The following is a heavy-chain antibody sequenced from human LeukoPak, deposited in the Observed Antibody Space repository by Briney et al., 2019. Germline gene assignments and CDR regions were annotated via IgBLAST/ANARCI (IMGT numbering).Heavy chain of an antibody. CDR2: ISYDGSNK. Sequence: GGSLRLSCAASEFTFRSYAMSWVRQAPGKGLEWVAVISYDGSNKYYADSVKGRFTISRDNSKNTLYLQMNSLRAEDTAVCYCATNGRIKRDAFDIWGQGTMVTVSS. CDR1: EFTFRSYA. CDR3: ATNGRIKRDAFDI. D-gene: IGHD1-26*01. V-gene: IGHV3-30*03. J-gene: IGHJ3*02.